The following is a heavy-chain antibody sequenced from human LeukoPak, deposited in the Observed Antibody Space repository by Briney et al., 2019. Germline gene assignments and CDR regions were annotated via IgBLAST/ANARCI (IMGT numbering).Heavy chain of an antibody. CDR2: IYSGGST. CDR1: GFTVSSNY. D-gene: IGHD2-15*01. Sequence: GGSLRLSCAASGFTVSSNYMSWVRQAPGKGLEWVSVIYSGGSTYYADSVKGRFTISRDNSKNTLYLQMNSLRAEDTAVYYCARDPYCSGGTCYPAPYYGMDVWGQGTTVTVSS. CDR3: ARDPYCSGGTCYPAPYYGMDV. V-gene: IGHV3-66*01. J-gene: IGHJ6*02.